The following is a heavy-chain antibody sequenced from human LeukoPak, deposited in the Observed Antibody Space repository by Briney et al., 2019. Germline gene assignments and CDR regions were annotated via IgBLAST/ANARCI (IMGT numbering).Heavy chain of an antibody. D-gene: IGHD2-15*01. CDR3: ARDKARYCSGGSCYSDSVRWFDP. CDR2: ISAYNGNT. J-gene: IGHJ5*02. V-gene: IGHV1-18*04. Sequence: GASVKVSCKASGYTFTGYYMHWVRQAPGQGLEWMGWISAYNGNTNYAQKLQGRVTMTTDTSTSTAYMELRSLRSDDTDVYYCARDKARYCSGGSCYSDSVRWFDPWAREPWSPSPQ. CDR1: GYTFTGYY.